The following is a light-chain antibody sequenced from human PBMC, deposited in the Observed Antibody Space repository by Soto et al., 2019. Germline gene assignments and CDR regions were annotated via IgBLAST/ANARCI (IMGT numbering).Light chain of an antibody. Sequence: DIQMTQSPSTLSASVGDRVTITCRASQSISSWLAWYQQKPGKAPKLLIYKACSLEGGVPSRFSGSGSGTEFTLITSSLQPDDFATYYCQQYNSYPYTFGQGTKLEIK. CDR2: KAC. CDR3: QQYNSYPYT. J-gene: IGKJ2*01. CDR1: QSISSW. V-gene: IGKV1-5*03.